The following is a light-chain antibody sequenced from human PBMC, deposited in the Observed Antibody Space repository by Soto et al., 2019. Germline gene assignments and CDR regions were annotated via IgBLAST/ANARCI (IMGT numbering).Light chain of an antibody. V-gene: IGKV1-12*01. CDR2: TAS. J-gene: IGKJ5*01. Sequence: DIQMTQSPSSVSASVGDRVTITCRASQGIGTLLAWYQQKPGKAPNLLIHTASNLQSGVPSRFSGSGSGTDFALTISSLQPEHFATYYCQQGSSFPLTFGQGTRLDIK. CDR3: QQGSSFPLT. CDR1: QGIGTL.